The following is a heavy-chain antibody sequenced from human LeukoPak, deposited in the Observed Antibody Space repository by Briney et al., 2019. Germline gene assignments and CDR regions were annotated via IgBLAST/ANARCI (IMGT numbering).Heavy chain of an antibody. CDR3: VRDEVMIMGVVYYFYMDG. CDR2: INHDGTII. Sequence: GGSLTLSCATSGFTFRSNWMHWVRQGPGKGLMWVSRINHDGTIIDYADSLKGRFTISRDNAKDTLYLHMNSLRADDAAVYYCVRDEVMIMGVVYYFYMDGWGKGTAVTVSS. J-gene: IGHJ6*03. V-gene: IGHV3-74*01. D-gene: IGHD3-16*01. CDR1: GFTFRSNW.